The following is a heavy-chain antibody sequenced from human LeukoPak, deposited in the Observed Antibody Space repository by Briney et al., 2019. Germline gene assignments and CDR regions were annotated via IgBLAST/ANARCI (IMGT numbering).Heavy chain of an antibody. CDR3: ARLLDYYYYMDV. CDR2: INWNGGST. V-gene: IGHV3-20*04. Sequence: GGSLRLSCAASGFTFSNYGMHWVRQAPGKGLEWVSGINWNGGSTGYADSVKGRFTISRDNAKNSLYLQMNSLRAEDTALYYCARLLDYYYYMDVWGKGTTVTVSS. CDR1: GFTFSNYG. J-gene: IGHJ6*03.